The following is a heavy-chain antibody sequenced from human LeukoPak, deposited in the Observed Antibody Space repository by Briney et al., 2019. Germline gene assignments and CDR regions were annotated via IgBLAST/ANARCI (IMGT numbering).Heavy chain of an antibody. CDR2: IGSSGATT. J-gene: IGHJ4*02. D-gene: IGHD1-1*01. Sequence: GGSLRLSCAASGFTFSNYAMTWVRQAPGKGLEWVSAIGSSGATTFYADSVKGRFTISRDNSKNTLYLQMNSLRAEDTAVYYCVKGGFNYNDYWGQGTLVTVSS. V-gene: IGHV3-23*01. CDR1: GFTFSNYA. CDR3: VKGGFNYNDY.